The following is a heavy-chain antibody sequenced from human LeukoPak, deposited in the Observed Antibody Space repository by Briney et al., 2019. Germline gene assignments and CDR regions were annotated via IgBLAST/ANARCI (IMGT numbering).Heavy chain of an antibody. CDR3: ARDETNGFDS. V-gene: IGHV3-21*01. J-gene: IGHJ5*01. Sequence: GGSLRLSCAGSGFSFGPHAMSWVRQAPGKGLEWVSSINSRSTYIFYADSVVGRFTISRDNAKNSLFLQMNSLRAEDMAVYYCARDETNGFDSWGQGTLVTVSS. D-gene: IGHD1-14*01. CDR1: GFSFGPHA. CDR2: INSRSTYI.